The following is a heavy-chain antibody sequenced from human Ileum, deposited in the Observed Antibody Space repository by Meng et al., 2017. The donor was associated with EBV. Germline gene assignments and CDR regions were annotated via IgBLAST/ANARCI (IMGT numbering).Heavy chain of an antibody. D-gene: IGHD5-24*01. Sequence: QVQLVQSGAEVKKPGSSVKVSCKASGGTFSSYTISWLRQAPGQGLQWMGLFNPNGDVTTYSPRFQGRITLTGDTSTSTLYMELSSLTSDDTAVYYCAREMPMTCYFDQWGQGTLVTVSS. J-gene: IGHJ4*03. CDR1: GGTFSSYT. CDR2: FNPNGDVT. CDR3: AREMPMTCYFDQ. V-gene: IGHV1-69*02.